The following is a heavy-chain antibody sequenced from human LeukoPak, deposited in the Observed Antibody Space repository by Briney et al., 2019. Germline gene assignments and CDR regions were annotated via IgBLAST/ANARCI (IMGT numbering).Heavy chain of an antibody. J-gene: IGHJ6*03. CDR3: ARAELKQSLERTYTNYYYYYYMDV. D-gene: IGHD3-3*01. CDR2: IYYRGST. Sequence: PSGTLSLTCTVSGGSFSSYDWSWIRQPPGKGLEWIGYIYYRGSTRYNPSLKSRVTMSVDTSKNQFSLRLSSVTAADTAVYYCARAELKQSLERTYTNYYYYYYMDVWGKGATVIVSS. V-gene: IGHV4-59*01. CDR1: GGSFSSYD.